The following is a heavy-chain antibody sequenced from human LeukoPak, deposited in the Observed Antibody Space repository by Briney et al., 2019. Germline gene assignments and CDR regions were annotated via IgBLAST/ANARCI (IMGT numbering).Heavy chain of an antibody. CDR2: ISSSSSYI. CDR1: GFTFSSYE. Sequence: GGSLRLSCAASGFTFSSYEMNWVRQAPGKGLEWVSSISSSSSYIYYADSVKGRFTISRDNAKNSLYLQMNSLRAEDTAVYYCARDPRGDFWSGYYWLGNDYWGQGTLVTVSS. J-gene: IGHJ4*02. D-gene: IGHD3-3*01. V-gene: IGHV3-21*01. CDR3: ARDPRGDFWSGYYWLGNDY.